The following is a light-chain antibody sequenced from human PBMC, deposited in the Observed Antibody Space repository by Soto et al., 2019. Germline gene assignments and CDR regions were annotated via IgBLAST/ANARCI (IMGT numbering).Light chain of an antibody. CDR2: DAS. CDR1: QSVNN. J-gene: IGKJ4*01. Sequence: EIVLTQSPATLSLSPGEGVTLSCRASQSVNNLAWYQQKPGQAPRLLIYDASNRATGIPARFSGSGSGTDFTLTITSLEPEDFAVYYCQQRDNWPLSFGGGTKVEIK. CDR3: QQRDNWPLS. V-gene: IGKV3-11*01.